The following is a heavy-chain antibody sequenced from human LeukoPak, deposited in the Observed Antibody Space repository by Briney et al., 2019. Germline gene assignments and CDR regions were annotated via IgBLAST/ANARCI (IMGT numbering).Heavy chain of an antibody. Sequence: PGGSLRLSCAAPGFTVSSSYMSWVRQAPGKGLEWVSVIYSGGSTYYADSVKGRFTISRDNSKNTLYLQMNSLRAEDTAVYYCARDHYWGQGTLVTVSS. J-gene: IGHJ4*02. V-gene: IGHV3-53*01. CDR2: IYSGGST. CDR3: ARDHY. CDR1: GFTVSSSY.